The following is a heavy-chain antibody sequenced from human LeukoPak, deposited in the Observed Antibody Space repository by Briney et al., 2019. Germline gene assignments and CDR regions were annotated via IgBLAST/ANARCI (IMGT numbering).Heavy chain of an antibody. J-gene: IGHJ4*02. V-gene: IGHV3-30*18. Sequence: GGSLRLSCAASGFTFSGYGMHWVRQAPGKGLEWVAVISYDGSNKCYADSVKGRFTISRDNSKNTLYLQMNSLRAEDTAVYYCAKGDWGHCSSTSCTPLPFDYWGQGTLVTVSS. D-gene: IGHD2-2*01. CDR3: AKGDWGHCSSTSCTPLPFDY. CDR1: GFTFSGYG. CDR2: ISYDGSNK.